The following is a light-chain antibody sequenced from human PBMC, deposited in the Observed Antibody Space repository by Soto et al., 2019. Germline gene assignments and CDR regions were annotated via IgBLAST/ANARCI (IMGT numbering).Light chain of an antibody. CDR2: AAS. CDR1: QSISNW. Sequence: DIQMTQSPSSVSASVGDRVTITCRASQSISNWLAWYQQKAGKVPKLLIYAASTLQSGVPSRFSGSQSGTDFTLTISRLQPEDFATYYCQQANSFPYTFGQGTNLEIK. V-gene: IGKV1-12*01. J-gene: IGKJ2*01. CDR3: QQANSFPYT.